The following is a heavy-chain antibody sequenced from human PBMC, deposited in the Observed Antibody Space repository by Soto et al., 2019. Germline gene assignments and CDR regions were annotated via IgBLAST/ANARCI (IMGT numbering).Heavy chain of an antibody. J-gene: IGHJ4*02. CDR3: ARETDDYYDSSGYYSY. Sequence: QVQLVESGGGVVQPGRSLRLSCAASGFTFSSYAMHWVRQAPGKGLEWVAVISYDGSNKYYADSVKGRFTISRDNSKTTLYLQMNSLRAEDTAVYYCARETDDYYDSSGYYSYWGQGTLVTVSS. CDR1: GFTFSSYA. CDR2: ISYDGSNK. V-gene: IGHV3-30-3*01. D-gene: IGHD3-22*01.